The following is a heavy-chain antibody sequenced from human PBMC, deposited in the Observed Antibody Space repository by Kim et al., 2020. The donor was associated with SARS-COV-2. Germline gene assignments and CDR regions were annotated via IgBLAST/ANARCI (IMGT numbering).Heavy chain of an antibody. Sequence: SETLSLTCAVYGGSFSGYYWCWIRQPPGKGLEWIGEINHSGSTNYNPSLKSRVTISVDTSKNQFSLKLSSVTAADTAVYYCARTGTQSTADYWGQGTLVTVSS. CDR3: ARTGTQSTADY. V-gene: IGHV4-34*01. CDR2: INHSGST. CDR1: GGSFSGYY. D-gene: IGHD1-1*01. J-gene: IGHJ4*02.